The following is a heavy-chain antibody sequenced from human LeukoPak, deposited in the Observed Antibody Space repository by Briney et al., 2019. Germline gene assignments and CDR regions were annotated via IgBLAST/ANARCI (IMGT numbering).Heavy chain of an antibody. V-gene: IGHV1-69-2*01. D-gene: IGHD4-11*01. CDR2: VDPEDGET. CDR3: ATMTTFDP. Sequence: ASVKVSCKAFGYTFTDYYIHWVNEAPGKGLEWMGRVDPEDGETTYAEKFQGRATITADTSTDAAYMELNNLRSEDTAVYYCATMTTFDPWGQGTLLTVSP. J-gene: IGHJ5*02. CDR1: GYTFTDYY.